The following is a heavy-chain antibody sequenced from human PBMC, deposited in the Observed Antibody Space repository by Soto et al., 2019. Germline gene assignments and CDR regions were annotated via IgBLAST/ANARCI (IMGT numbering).Heavy chain of an antibody. Sequence: PSETLSLTCTVSGGSISSGGYYWSWIRQHPGKGLEWIGYIYYSGSTYYNPSLKSRVTISVDTSKNQFSLKLSSVTAADTAVYYCARDRADFYGMDVWGQGTTVTGSS. J-gene: IGHJ6*02. CDR3: ARDRADFYGMDV. CDR2: IYYSGST. CDR1: GGSISSGGYY. V-gene: IGHV4-31*03. D-gene: IGHD3-3*01.